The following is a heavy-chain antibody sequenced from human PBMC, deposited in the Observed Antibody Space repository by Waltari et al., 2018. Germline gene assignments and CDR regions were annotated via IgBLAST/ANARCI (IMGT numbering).Heavy chain of an antibody. CDR1: GGSISSGSYY. D-gene: IGHD2-2*01. Sequence: QVQLQESGPGLVKPSQTLSLTCTVSGGSISSGSYYWSWIRQPAGKGLEWIGRIYTSGSTNYNPSRKSRVTISVDTSKNQFSLKLSSVTAADTAVYYCARAGGIFGSSTRGVAFDIWGQGTMVTVSS. V-gene: IGHV4-61*02. CDR3: ARAGGIFGSSTRGVAFDI. CDR2: IYTSGST. J-gene: IGHJ3*02.